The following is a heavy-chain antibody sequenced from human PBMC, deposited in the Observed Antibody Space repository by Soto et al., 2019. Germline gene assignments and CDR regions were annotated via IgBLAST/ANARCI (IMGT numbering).Heavy chain of an antibody. CDR1: GFTFSSYA. CDR2: ISGSGGST. D-gene: IGHD3-16*02. Sequence: EVQLLESGGGLVQPGGSLRLSCAASGFTFSSYAMSWVRQAPGKGLEWVSAISGSGGSTYYADSVKGRFTISRDNSKNTLYLQMNSLRAEDTAVYYCAKDMYDYVWGSYPTNWFDPWGQGTLVTASS. CDR3: AKDMYDYVWGSYPTNWFDP. V-gene: IGHV3-23*01. J-gene: IGHJ5*02.